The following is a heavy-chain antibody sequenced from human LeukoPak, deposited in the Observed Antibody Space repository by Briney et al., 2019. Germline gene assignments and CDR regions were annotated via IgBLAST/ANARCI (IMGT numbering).Heavy chain of an antibody. J-gene: IGHJ1*01. Sequence: GGSLRLSCAASGFTFSSYAMSWVRQAPGKGLEWVSAISGSGGSTYYADSVKGRFTISRDNAKNSLYLQMNSLRAEDTAVYYCAKGGSGWYPQYFQHWGQGTLVTVSS. CDR3: AKGGSGWYPQYFQH. CDR1: GFTFSSYA. CDR2: ISGSGGST. D-gene: IGHD6-19*01. V-gene: IGHV3-23*01.